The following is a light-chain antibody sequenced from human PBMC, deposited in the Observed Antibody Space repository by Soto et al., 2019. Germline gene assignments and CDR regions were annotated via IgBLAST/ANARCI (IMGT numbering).Light chain of an antibody. CDR3: SSYTSSSTRV. V-gene: IGLV2-14*01. CDR1: SSDVGGYNY. Sequence: QSVLTQPASVSVSPGQSITISCTGTSSDVGGYNYVSWYQQHPGKAPKLMIYDVSNRPSGVSNRFSGSKSGNTASLTISGLQAEDEADYYCSSYTSSSTRVFATETKVTVL. CDR2: DVS. J-gene: IGLJ1*01.